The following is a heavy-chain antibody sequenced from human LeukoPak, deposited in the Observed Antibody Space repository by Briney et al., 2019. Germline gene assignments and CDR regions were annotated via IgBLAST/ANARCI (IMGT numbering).Heavy chain of an antibody. CDR3: GTSGGFVLPNAITGNWYMDV. CDR2: ITSAGGYT. D-gene: IGHD2-2*01. V-gene: IGHV3-21*01. J-gene: IGHJ6*03. CDR1: GFTFSDYS. Sequence: GGSLRLSCGASGFTFSDYSMHWVRQAPGKGLAWVASITSAGGYTNYADPPKGRFTISRDNAQNSLFLQMNSLRAEDTAVYFCGTSGGFVLPNAITGNWYMDVWGRGTSVTVSS.